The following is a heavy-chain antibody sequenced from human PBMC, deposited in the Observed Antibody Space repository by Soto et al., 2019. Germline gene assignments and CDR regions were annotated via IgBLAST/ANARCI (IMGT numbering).Heavy chain of an antibody. J-gene: IGHJ4*02. D-gene: IGHD1-26*01. CDR2: IWYDASNK. V-gene: IGHV3-33*01. CDR1: GFTFSSYG. Sequence: GGSLRLSCAASGFTFSSYGIHWVRQAPGKGLEWVAVIWYDASNKYYADSVKGRFTISRDNSKNTLYLQMNSLRAEDTAVYYCARESSGSSIDYWGQGTLVTVSS. CDR3: ARESSGSSIDY.